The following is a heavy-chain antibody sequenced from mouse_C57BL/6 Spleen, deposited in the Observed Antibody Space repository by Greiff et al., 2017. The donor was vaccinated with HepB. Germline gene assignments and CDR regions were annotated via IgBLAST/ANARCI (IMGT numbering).Heavy chain of an antibody. CDR1: GYTFTSYW. D-gene: IGHD4-1*01. J-gene: IGHJ4*01. Sequence: QVQLQQPGAELVRPGSSVKLSCKASGYTFTSYWMHWVKQRPIQGLEWIGNIDPSDSETHYNQKFKDKATLTVDKSSSTAYMQLSSLTSEDSAVYYGAREAGTGTGYYAMDYWGQGTSVTVSS. CDR2: IDPSDSET. V-gene: IGHV1-52*01. CDR3: AREAGTGTGYYAMDY.